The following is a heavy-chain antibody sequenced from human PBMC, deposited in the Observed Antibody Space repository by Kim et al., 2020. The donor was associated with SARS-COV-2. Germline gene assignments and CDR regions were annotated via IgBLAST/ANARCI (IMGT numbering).Heavy chain of an antibody. CDR3: ARFSGSPAYFDW. CDR2: A. Sequence: AKYARKFRGRITITAEKSTATAYMELRSLRSEDTAVYYCARFSGSPAYFDWWGQGTLVTVSS. V-gene: IGHV1-69*02. D-gene: IGHD2-15*01. J-gene: IGHJ4*02.